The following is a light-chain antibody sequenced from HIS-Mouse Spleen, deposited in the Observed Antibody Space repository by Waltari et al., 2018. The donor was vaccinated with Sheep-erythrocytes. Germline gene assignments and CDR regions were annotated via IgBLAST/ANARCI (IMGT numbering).Light chain of an antibody. V-gene: IGLV2-11*01. J-gene: IGLJ1*01. CDR1: SSDVGCYNY. CDR2: DVS. CDR3: CSYAGSYNHV. Sequence: QSALTQPRSVSGSPGQSVTISCTGPSSDVGCYNYVPWYQQHPGKAPKLLIYDVSKRPSGVPDRFSGSKSGNTASLTISGLQAEDEADYYCCSYAGSYNHVFATGTKVTVL.